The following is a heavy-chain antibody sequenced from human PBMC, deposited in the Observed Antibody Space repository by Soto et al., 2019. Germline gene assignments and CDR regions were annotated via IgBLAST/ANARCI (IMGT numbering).Heavy chain of an antibody. V-gene: IGHV4-30-4*01. CDR1: GGSISSVYDY. J-gene: IGHJ4*02. CDR3: ASGPSGNKVDY. Sequence: QVQLQESGPILVKPSQTLSLTCTVSGGSISSVYDYWSWIRQSPDQGLEWIGHIYDGGSTYNNPSLTSRFPISVDPSKNHFSLHLMSVTAADTAVYYCASGPSGNKVDYWGQGTLVTVSS. D-gene: IGHD1-1*01. CDR2: IYDGGST.